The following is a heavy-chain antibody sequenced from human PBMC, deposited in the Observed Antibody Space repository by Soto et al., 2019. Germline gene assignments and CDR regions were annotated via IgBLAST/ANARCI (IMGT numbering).Heavy chain of an antibody. J-gene: IGHJ4*02. CDR2: IIPIFGTA. Sequence: SGKVSCKASGGTFSSYAISWVRQAPGQGLEWMGGIIPIFGTANYAQKFQGRVTITADESTSTAYMELSSLRSEDTAVYYCARGDGYSYGNFDYWGQGTLVTVSS. CDR1: GGTFSSYA. CDR3: ARGDGYSYGNFDY. V-gene: IGHV1-69*13. D-gene: IGHD5-18*01.